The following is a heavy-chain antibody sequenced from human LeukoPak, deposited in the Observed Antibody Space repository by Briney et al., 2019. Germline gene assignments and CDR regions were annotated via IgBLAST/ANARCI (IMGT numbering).Heavy chain of an antibody. D-gene: IGHD3-22*01. CDR3: ARFGSSGYYGNWYFDL. V-gene: IGHV3-11*04. CDR2: ISSSGSTI. J-gene: IGHJ2*01. CDR1: GFTFSDYY. Sequence: GGSLRLSCAASGFTFSDYYMSWIRQAPGKGLEWVSYISSSGSTIYYADSVKGRFTICRDNAKNSLYLQMNSLRAEDTAVYYCARFGSSGYYGNWYFDLWGRGTLVTVSS.